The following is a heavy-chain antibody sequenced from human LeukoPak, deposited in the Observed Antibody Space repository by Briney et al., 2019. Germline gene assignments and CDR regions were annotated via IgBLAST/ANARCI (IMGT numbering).Heavy chain of an antibody. J-gene: IGHJ5*02. V-gene: IGHV1-2*02. D-gene: IGHD3-22*01. CDR3: ASAPNYYDSSGYSSPT. CDR1: GYSFTGYS. Sequence: ASVKVSCKASGYSFTGYSMHWVRQAPGQGLEWMGWINPNSGDTKYAQKFQGRVTMTRDTSISTAYMELSRLRSDDTAVYYCASAPNYYDSSGYSSPTWGQGTLVTVSS. CDR2: INPNSGDT.